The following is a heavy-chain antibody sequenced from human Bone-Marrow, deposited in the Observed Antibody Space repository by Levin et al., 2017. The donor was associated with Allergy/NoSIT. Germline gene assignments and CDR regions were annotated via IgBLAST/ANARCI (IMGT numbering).Heavy chain of an antibody. CDR2: FDPEYGET. CDR1: GYTLAKLS. D-gene: IGHD3-22*01. CDR3: ATDVRLRDSGGYYHDY. J-gene: IGHJ4*02. V-gene: IGHV1-24*01. Sequence: ASVKVSCKVSGYTLAKLSIHWVRQAPGKGLEWMGGFDPEYGETIYAQKFQGRVTMTEDTSTDTAYMELSSLKSEDTAVYYCATDVRLRDSGGYYHDYWGQGSLVTVSS.